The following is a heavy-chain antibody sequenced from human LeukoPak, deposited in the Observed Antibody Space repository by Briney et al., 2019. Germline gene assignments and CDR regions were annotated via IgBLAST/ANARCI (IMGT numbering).Heavy chain of an antibody. CDR1: GGSISSGSYH. J-gene: IGHJ5*02. D-gene: IGHD4-23*01. Sequence: PSETLSLTCTVSGGSISSGSYHWSWIRQPAGKGLEWIGRIYTSGSTNYNPSLKSRVTISVDTSKNQFSLKLSSVTAADTAVYYCARETTVVTWINWFDPWGQGTLVTVSS. V-gene: IGHV4-61*02. CDR3: ARETTVVTWINWFDP. CDR2: IYTSGST.